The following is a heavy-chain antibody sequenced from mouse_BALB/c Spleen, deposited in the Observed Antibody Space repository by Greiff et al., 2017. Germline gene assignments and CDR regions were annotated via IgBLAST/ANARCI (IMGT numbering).Heavy chain of an antibody. D-gene: IGHD2-4*01. CDR1: GFAFSSYD. CDR3: ARQRDYDGAMDY. Sequence: EVKVEESGGGLVKPGGSLKLSCAASGFAFSSYDMSWVRQTPEKRLEWVAYISSGGGSTYYPDTVKGRFTISRDNAKNTLYLQMSSLKSEDTAMYYCARQRDYDGAMDYWGQGTSVTVSS. CDR2: ISSGGGST. J-gene: IGHJ4*01. V-gene: IGHV5-12-1*01.